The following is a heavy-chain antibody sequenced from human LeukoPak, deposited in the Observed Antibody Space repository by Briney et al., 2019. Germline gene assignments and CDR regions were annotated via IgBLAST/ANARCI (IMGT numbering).Heavy chain of an antibody. V-gene: IGHV4-61*01. D-gene: IGHD3-9*01. Sequence: SETLSLTCTVSGGSVSSGNYYWSWIRQPPGKGLEWIGYIYYSGSTNYNASLKSRVTISVATSKNQFSLKLTSVTAADTAVYYCARGRLTTGGWFDPWGQGTLVTVSS. CDR2: IYYSGST. J-gene: IGHJ5*02. CDR3: ARGRLTTGGWFDP. CDR1: GGSVSSGNYY.